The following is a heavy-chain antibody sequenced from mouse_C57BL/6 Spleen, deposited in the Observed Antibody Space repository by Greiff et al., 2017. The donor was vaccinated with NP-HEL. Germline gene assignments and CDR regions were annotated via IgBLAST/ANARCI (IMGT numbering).Heavy chain of an antibody. CDR2: IYPGDGDT. J-gene: IGHJ3*01. V-gene: IGHV1-80*01. CDR3: APIYDGYFFPY. CDR1: GYAFSSYW. Sequence: VQLQQSGAELVKPGASVKISCKASGYAFSSYWMNWVKQRPGKGLEWIGQIYPGDGDTNHNGKFKGKATLTADKSSSTAYMQLSSLTSEDSAVYFCAPIYDGYFFPYWGQGTLVTVSA. D-gene: IGHD2-3*01.